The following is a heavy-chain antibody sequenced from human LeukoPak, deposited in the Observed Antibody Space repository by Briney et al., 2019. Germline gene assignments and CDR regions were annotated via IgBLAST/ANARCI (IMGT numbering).Heavy chain of an antibody. Sequence: GASVKVSCKASGYTFTVYFLHWVRQAPGQGPEWMGWINPHSGAAGYAQKFQGRVTLTRDTSVTTAYMELRSLRSDDTAVYYCASGKAAAGTSDFDYWGQGTLVTVSS. CDR2: INPHSGAA. CDR3: ASGKAAAGTSDFDY. V-gene: IGHV1-2*02. D-gene: IGHD6-13*01. CDR1: GYTFTVYF. J-gene: IGHJ4*02.